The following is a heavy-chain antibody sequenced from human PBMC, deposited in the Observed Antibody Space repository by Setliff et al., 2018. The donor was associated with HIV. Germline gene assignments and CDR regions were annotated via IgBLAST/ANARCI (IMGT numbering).Heavy chain of an antibody. V-gene: IGHV4-61*02. CDR2: MYTSGST. D-gene: IGHD4-17*01. CDR3: ARRIYGNNPYFDY. J-gene: IGHJ4*02. CDR1: GGSISSDNYY. Sequence: PSETLSLTCTVSGGSISSDNYYWSWIRQPAGKGLEWIGRMYTSGSTNYNPSLKSRVTISVDTSKRQFSLKLSSVTAADTAVYYCARRIYGNNPYFDYWSQGTLVTVSS.